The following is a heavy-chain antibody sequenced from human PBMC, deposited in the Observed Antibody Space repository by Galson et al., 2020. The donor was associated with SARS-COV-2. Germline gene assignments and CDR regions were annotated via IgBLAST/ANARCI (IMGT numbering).Heavy chain of an antibody. J-gene: IGHJ3*01. V-gene: IGHV1-24*01. CDR2: FDPDYGKT. Sequence: ASVKVSCKVSGYSVTDVSIHWVRQAPGKGLEWMGGFDPDYGKTVYAQKFQGRVTMTEDTSTDTSYMSLSSLKSEDTAVYYCAVTYVTTIVLYKDAFDVWGQGTMVTVSS. CDR1: GYSVTDVS. CDR3: AVTYVTTIVLYKDAFDV. D-gene: IGHD2-21*02.